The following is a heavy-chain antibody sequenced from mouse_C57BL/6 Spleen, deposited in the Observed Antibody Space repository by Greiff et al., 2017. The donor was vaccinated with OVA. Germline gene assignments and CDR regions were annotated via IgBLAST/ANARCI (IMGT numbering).Heavy chain of an antibody. CDR1: GFTFSDYY. CDR3: AREGDYYGSSGFAY. Sequence: EVKLMESEGGLVQPGSSMKLSCTASGFTFSDYYMAWVRQVPEKGLEWVANINYDGSSTYYLDSLKSRFIISRDNAKNILYLQMSSLKSEDTATYYCAREGDYYGSSGFAYWGQGTLVTVSA. V-gene: IGHV5-16*01. D-gene: IGHD1-1*01. J-gene: IGHJ3*01. CDR2: INYDGSST.